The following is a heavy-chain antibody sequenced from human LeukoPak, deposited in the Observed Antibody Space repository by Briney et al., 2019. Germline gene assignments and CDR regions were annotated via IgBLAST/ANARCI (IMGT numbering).Heavy chain of an antibody. CDR1: GGSISSSSYY. V-gene: IGHV4-39*01. D-gene: IGHD1-26*01. Sequence: SETLSLTCTVSGGSISSSSYYWGWIRQPPGKGLEWIGSIYYSGSTYYNPSLKSRVTISVDTSENQFSLKLSSVTAADTAVYYCARHSGDSGSFLDYWGRGTLVTVSS. CDR3: ARHSGDSGSFLDY. J-gene: IGHJ4*02. CDR2: IYYSGST.